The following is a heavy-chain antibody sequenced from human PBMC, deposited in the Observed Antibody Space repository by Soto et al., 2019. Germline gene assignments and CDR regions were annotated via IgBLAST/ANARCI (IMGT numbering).Heavy chain of an antibody. CDR2: IIPIFGTA. D-gene: IGHD6-13*01. CDR3: ARNMDGESSSWYNWFDP. Sequence: GASVKVSCKAAGGHFSGYAISWVRQAPGQGLEWMGGIIPIFGTANYAQKFQGRVTITADESTSTAYMELRSLRSEDTAVYYCARNMDGESSSWYNWFDPSGQGTLVTVTS. J-gene: IGHJ5*02. V-gene: IGHV1-69*13. CDR1: GGHFSGYA.